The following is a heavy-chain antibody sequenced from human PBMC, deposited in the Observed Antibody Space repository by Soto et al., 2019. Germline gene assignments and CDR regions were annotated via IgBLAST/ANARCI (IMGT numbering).Heavy chain of an antibody. Sequence: PGGSLRLSCAASGFTFSSYAMSWVRQAPGKGLEWVSRINSDGSSTSYADSVKGRFTISRDNAKNTLYLQMNSLRAEDTAVYYCAREGRRWAYYYYGMDVWGQGTTVTVSS. CDR3: AREGRRWAYYYYGMDV. D-gene: IGHD1-26*01. CDR2: INSDGSST. V-gene: IGHV3-74*01. J-gene: IGHJ6*02. CDR1: GFTFSSYA.